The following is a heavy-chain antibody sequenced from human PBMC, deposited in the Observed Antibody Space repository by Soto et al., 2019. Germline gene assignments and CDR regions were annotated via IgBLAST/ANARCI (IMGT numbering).Heavy chain of an antibody. Sequence: EVQLLESGGGLVQPGGSLRLSCVASGLTFSSSSMSWVRQAPGKGLEWVSVSTGGGSTFYADSVKGRFTISRDNSKNTLYLQMNSLRAADAAVYFCAKLVRYWGQGTLVTVSS. CDR3: AKLVRY. V-gene: IGHV3-23*01. CDR2: STGGGST. D-gene: IGHD6-6*01. J-gene: IGHJ4*02. CDR1: GLTFSSSS.